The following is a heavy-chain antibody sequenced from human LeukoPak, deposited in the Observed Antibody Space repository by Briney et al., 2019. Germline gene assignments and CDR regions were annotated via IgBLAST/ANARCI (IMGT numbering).Heavy chain of an antibody. CDR3: ARGGDSLRFLEDAFDI. J-gene: IGHJ3*02. Sequence: PSETLSLTCSVSGDSISNYYWSWIRQSPGKGLEWIGYIYSSGGTHYNPSLKSRVTMSVDTSKSQFSLKVRSVTAADTPVYYCARGGDSLRFLEDAFDIWGQGTKVTVSS. D-gene: IGHD3-3*01. V-gene: IGHV4-59*01. CDR2: IYSSGGT. CDR1: GDSISNYY.